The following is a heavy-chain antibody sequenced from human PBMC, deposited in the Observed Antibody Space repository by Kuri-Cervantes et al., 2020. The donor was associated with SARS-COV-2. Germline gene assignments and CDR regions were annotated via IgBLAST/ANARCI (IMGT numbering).Heavy chain of an antibody. CDR3: ARVKQWLGRGGVVFDY. CDR1: GFTFSSYA. V-gene: IGHV3-23*01. Sequence: GESLKISCAASGFTFSSYAMSWVRQAPGKGLEWVSAISGSGGSTYYADSVKGRFTISRDNSKNSLYLQMNSLRAEDTAVYYCARVKQWLGRGGVVFDYWGQGTLVTVSS. J-gene: IGHJ4*02. D-gene: IGHD6-19*01. CDR2: ISGSGGST.